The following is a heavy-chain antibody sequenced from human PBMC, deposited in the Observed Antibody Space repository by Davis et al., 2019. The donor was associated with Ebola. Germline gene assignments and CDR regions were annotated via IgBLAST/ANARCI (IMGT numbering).Heavy chain of an antibody. CDR2: ISSSSSYI. CDR3: ARCRDYYDSSGYSDAFDI. J-gene: IGHJ3*02. D-gene: IGHD3-22*01. V-gene: IGHV3-21*01. CDR1: GFTFSSYS. Sequence: GGSLRLSCAASGFTFSSYSMNWVRQAPGKGLEWVSSISSSSSYIYYADSVKGRFTISRDNAKNSLYLQMNSLRAEDTAVYYCARCRDYYDSSGYSDAFDIWGQGTMVTVSS.